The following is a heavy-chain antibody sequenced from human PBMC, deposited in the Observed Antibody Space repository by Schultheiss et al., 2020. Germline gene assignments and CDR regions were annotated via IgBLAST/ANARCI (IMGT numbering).Heavy chain of an antibody. V-gene: IGHV3-9*01. Sequence: GGSLRLSCAASGFTFDDYAMHWVRQAPGKGLEWVSGISWNSGSIGYADSVKGRFTISRDNAKNSLYLQMNSLRAEDTAVYYCARFQRYYGMDVWGKGTTVTVSS. CDR3: ARFQRYYGMDV. J-gene: IGHJ6*04. CDR1: GFTFDDYA. CDR2: ISWNSGSI. D-gene: IGHD2-2*01.